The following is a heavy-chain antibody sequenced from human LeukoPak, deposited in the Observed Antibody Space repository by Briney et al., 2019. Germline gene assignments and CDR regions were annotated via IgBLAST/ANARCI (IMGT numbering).Heavy chain of an antibody. J-gene: IGHJ3*02. Sequence: GESLKISCKGSGYRFTSYWIGWVRQMPGKGLEWMGFIYPGDSDTIYSPSFQGQVTISADKSTSTANLQWSSLKASDTAMYYCARSGGNYYSIWGQGTMVTVSS. CDR1: GYRFTSYW. CDR3: ARSGGNYYSI. CDR2: IYPGDSDT. V-gene: IGHV5-51*01. D-gene: IGHD1-26*01.